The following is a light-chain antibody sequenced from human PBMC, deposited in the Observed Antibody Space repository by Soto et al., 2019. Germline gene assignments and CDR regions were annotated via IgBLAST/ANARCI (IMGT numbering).Light chain of an antibody. CDR2: GAS. J-gene: IGKJ5*01. CDR1: QTFSNSF. CDR3: QQCGSSST. Sequence: EIVLTQSPGTLSLSPGERATLSCRASQTFSNSFLSWFQQIPGQAPRLLIYGASMRATGIPDRFSGSGSGTDFTLTISRLEPEEFAVDYCQQCGSSSTVGQLTRLEIK. V-gene: IGKV3-20*01.